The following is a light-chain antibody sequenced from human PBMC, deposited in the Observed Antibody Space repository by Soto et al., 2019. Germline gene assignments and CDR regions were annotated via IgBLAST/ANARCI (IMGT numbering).Light chain of an antibody. CDR1: QSVSTN. Sequence: DIVMTQSPATLAVSPGERATLSCRASQSVSTNLAWYQQKLGQAPRLLIYGASTRATGIPARLSGSGSGTEFTLTISSLQSEDFAVYYCQHYNNWPSWTFGQGTEVQIK. CDR2: GAS. J-gene: IGKJ1*01. CDR3: QHYNNWPSWT. V-gene: IGKV3-15*01.